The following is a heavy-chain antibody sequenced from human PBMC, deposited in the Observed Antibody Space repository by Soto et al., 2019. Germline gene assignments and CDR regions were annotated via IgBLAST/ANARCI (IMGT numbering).Heavy chain of an antibody. D-gene: IGHD6-13*01. CDR1: GFTFSSYW. V-gene: IGHV3-7*01. J-gene: IGHJ4*02. CDR3: AGHIHSAAAGVDY. CDR2: IKQDGSEK. Sequence: EVQLVESGGGLVQPGGSLRLSCAASGFTFSSYWMSWVRQAPGKGLEWVANIKQDGSEKYYVDSVKGRFTISRDNAKNALYLQRNSLRAEDTAVYYCAGHIHSAAAGVDYLGQGTLVTVSS.